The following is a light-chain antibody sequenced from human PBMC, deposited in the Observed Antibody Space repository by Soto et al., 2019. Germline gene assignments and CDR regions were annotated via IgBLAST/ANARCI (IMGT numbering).Light chain of an antibody. CDR1: QGIINY. Sequence: IQLTQSPSSLSASVGDRVTITCRASQGIINYLAWYQQKPGKAPKLLIYGASTLQSGVPSRFGGSGSGTAFTLTVSSLQPEDSAPYYCQQIFRYPHSLGPGTTVDTK. V-gene: IGKV1-9*01. J-gene: IGKJ3*01. CDR2: GAS. CDR3: QQIFRYPHS.